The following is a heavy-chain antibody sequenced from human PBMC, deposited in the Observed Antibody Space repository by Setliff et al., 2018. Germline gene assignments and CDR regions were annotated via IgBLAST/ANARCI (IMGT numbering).Heavy chain of an antibody. CDR1: GASITSGHY. CDR2: IYRRGRT. V-gene: IGHV4-38-2*01. D-gene: IGHD3-3*01. Sequence: SETLSLTCGVSGASITSGHYWGWIRQPPGKGLEWIGTIYRRGRTYYNPSLRSRVTMSLDTSKNQFSLRLSSVTAADTAVYYCASPRRDDLDSPFDAFDIWGQGTMVTVSS. J-gene: IGHJ3*02. CDR3: ASPRRDDLDSPFDAFDI.